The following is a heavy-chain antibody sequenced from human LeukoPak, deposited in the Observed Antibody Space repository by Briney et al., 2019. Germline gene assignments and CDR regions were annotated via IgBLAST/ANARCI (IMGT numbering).Heavy chain of an antibody. CDR2: INHSGGST. CDR3: ARTSDFHYYCYYMDV. CDR1: GYTFTSYY. D-gene: IGHD3/OR15-3a*01. V-gene: IGHV1-46*03. Sequence: ASVKVSCKASGYTFTSYYMHWVRQAPGQGLEGMGIINHSGGSTSYAQKFQGRVTMTRDTSTSTVYMELSSLRSEDTAVYYCARTSDFHYYCYYMDVWGKGTTVTVSS. J-gene: IGHJ6*03.